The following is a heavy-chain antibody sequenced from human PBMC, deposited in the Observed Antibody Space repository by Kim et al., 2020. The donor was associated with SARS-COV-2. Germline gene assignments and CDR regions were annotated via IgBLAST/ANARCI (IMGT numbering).Heavy chain of an antibody. J-gene: IGHJ3*02. CDR3: AKAYISGWCYAGAFDI. D-gene: IGHD6-19*01. Sequence: SVKGRFTISIDNSKSTLYLQMDSLRAEDTAVYYCAKAYISGWCYAGAFDIWGQGTMVTVSS. V-gene: IGHV3-23*01.